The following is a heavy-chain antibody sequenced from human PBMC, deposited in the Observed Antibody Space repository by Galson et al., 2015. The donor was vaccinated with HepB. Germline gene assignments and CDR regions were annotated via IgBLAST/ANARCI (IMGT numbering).Heavy chain of an antibody. D-gene: IGHD3-10*01. CDR3: AIDQWFGELLSDY. J-gene: IGHJ4*02. Sequence: SLRLSCAASGFTFSSYSMNWVRQAPGKGLEWVSSISSSSSYIYYADSVKGRFTISRDNAKNSLYLQMNSLRAEDTAVYYCAIDQWFGELLSDYWGQGTLVTVSS. CDR1: GFTFSSYS. V-gene: IGHV3-21*01. CDR2: ISSSSSYI.